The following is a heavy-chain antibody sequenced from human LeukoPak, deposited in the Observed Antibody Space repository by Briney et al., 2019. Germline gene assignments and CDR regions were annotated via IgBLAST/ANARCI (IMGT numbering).Heavy chain of an antibody. V-gene: IGHV5-51*01. Sequence: GESLKISCKGSGYSFTSYWIGWVRQMPGKGLEWMGIIYPGDSDTRYSPSFQGQVTISADKSISTAYLQWSSLKASDTAMYYCARLPVRGIAVADNWFDPWGQETLVTVSS. CDR1: GYSFTSYW. CDR2: IYPGDSDT. D-gene: IGHD6-19*01. J-gene: IGHJ5*02. CDR3: ARLPVRGIAVADNWFDP.